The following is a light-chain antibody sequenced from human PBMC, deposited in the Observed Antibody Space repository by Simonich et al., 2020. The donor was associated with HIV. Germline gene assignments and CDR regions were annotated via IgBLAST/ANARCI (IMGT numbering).Light chain of an antibody. V-gene: IGLV1-44*01. CDR1: RSNIGSHF. Sequence: QSVLTQPPSASGTPGRRVTISFSGSRSNIGSHFVYWYLQLPGTAPKHLIYWNNHRPSGVPDRCSCSKSGTSAPLAISGLQSEDEADYYCAAWDDSLNGPVFGGGTKLTVL. CDR3: AAWDDSLNGPV. J-gene: IGLJ2*01. CDR2: WNN.